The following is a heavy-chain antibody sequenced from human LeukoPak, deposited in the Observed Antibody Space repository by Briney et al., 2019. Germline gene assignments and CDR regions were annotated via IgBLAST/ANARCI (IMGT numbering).Heavy chain of an antibody. J-gene: IGHJ3*02. D-gene: IGHD6-6*01. CDR2: IIPIFGTA. V-gene: IGHV1-69*13. CDR1: GGTFSSYA. CDR3: AWATSSHDAFDI. Sequence: GASVKVSCKASGGTFSSYAISWVRQAPGQGLEWMGGIIPIFGTANYAQKFQGRVTITADESTSTAYMELSSLRSEDTAVYYCAWATSSHDAFDIWGQGTMVTVSS.